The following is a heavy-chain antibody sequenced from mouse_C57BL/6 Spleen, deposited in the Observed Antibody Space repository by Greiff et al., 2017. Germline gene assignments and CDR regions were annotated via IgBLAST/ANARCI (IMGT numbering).Heavy chain of an antibody. D-gene: IGHD1-2*01. CDR1: GFTFSSYT. J-gene: IGHJ2*01. V-gene: IGHV5-9*01. CDR2: ISGGGGNT. CDR3: ARQGHYLYFDY. Sequence: EVHLVESGGGLVKPGGSLKLSCAASGFTFSSYTMSWVRQTPEKRLEWVATISGGGGNTYYPDSVKGRFTISRDNAKNTLYLQMSSLRSEDTALYYCARQGHYLYFDYWGQGTTLTVSS.